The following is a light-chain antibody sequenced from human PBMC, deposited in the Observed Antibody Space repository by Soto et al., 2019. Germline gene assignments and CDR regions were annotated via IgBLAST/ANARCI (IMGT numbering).Light chain of an antibody. CDR2: GAS. CDR3: QQYNNWPMYT. V-gene: IGKV3-15*01. Sequence: EIVMTQSPATLSVSPGERATLSCRASQSVSSNLAWYQQKPGQAPWLLIYGASTRATGIPARFSGSGSGTEFTLTISRLQSEDFSVYYCQQYNNWPMYTFGQGTKLEIK. J-gene: IGKJ2*01. CDR1: QSVSSN.